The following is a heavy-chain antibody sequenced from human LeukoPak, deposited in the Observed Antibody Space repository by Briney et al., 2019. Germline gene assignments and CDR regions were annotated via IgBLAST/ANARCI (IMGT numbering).Heavy chain of an antibody. Sequence: GTSLRLSCAASGFIFSNYGMHWVRQAPGKGLEWVAVIWYDGTNKYYVDSVKGRFTISRDNSKNTLYLQMNSLRPEDTALYYCARMDSRTWSRPAAFDIWGRGTMVTVSS. CDR2: IWYDGTNK. CDR3: ARMDSRTWSRPAAFDI. D-gene: IGHD6-13*01. CDR1: GFIFSNYG. V-gene: IGHV3-33*01. J-gene: IGHJ3*02.